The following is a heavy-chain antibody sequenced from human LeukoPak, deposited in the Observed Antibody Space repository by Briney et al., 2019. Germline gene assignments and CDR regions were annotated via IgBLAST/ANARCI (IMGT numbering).Heavy chain of an antibody. CDR1: DGSISSHY. Sequence: HSETLSLTCTVSDGSISSHYWSWIRQPPGKGREGMGHFAYSETTSYNASLKSRVTISVDTSKNQFSLTLTSVTAADTAVYYCAKPHSSGWYGVYDIWGQGTMVTVSS. J-gene: IGHJ3*02. D-gene: IGHD6-19*01. CDR2: FAYSETT. CDR3: AKPHSSGWYGVYDI. V-gene: IGHV4-59*08.